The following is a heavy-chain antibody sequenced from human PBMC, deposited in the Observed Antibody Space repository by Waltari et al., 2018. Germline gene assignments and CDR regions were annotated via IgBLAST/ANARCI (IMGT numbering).Heavy chain of an antibody. V-gene: IGHV4-34*01. Sequence: QVQLQQWGAGLLKPSETLSLTCAVYGGSFSGYYWSWIRQPPGKGLEWIGEINHSGSTNYNQSLKSRVTIAVETSKNQFSLKLSSVTAADTAVYYCARGRGVPAIWRTRYYYYYYMDVWGKGTTVTVSS. D-gene: IGHD2-2*01. CDR1: GGSFSGYY. J-gene: IGHJ6*03. CDR2: INHSGST. CDR3: ARGRGVPAIWRTRYYYYYYMDV.